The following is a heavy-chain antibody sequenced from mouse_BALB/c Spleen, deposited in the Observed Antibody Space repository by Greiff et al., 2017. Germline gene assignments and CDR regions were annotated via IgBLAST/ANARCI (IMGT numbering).Heavy chain of an antibody. Sequence: QVQLQQSGPELVRPGVSVKISCKGSGYTFTDYAMHWVKQSHAKSLEWIGVISTYYGNTNYNQKFKGKATMTVDKSSSTAYMELARLTSEDSAIYYGARNYEDLYYYAMDYWGQGTSVTVSS. CDR1: GYTFTDYA. D-gene: IGHD1-1*01. J-gene: IGHJ4*01. CDR3: ARNYEDLYYYAMDY. CDR2: ISTYYGNT. V-gene: IGHV1-67*01.